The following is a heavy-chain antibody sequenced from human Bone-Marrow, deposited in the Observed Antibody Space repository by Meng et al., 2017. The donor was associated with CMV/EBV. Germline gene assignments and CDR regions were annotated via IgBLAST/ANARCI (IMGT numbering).Heavy chain of an antibody. V-gene: IGHV3-23*01. Sequence: GESLKISCAASGFTFSSYAMSWVRQAPGKGLEWVSAISGSGGSTYYADSVKGRFTISRDNSKNTLYLQKNSLRAEDTAVYYCAKQGDDFWSGPRDYWGQGTLVTVSS. CDR2: ISGSGGST. J-gene: IGHJ4*02. CDR3: AKQGDDFWSGPRDY. CDR1: GFTFSSYA. D-gene: IGHD3-3*01.